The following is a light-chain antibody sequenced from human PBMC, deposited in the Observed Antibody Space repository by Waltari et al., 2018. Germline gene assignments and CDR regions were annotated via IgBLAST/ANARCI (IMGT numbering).Light chain of an antibody. CDR2: GAS. V-gene: IGKV3-15*01. CDR3: LQRSGWPRT. Sequence: EIVMTQSPATLSLSPGERATLSCRVSQSVSTSLDWYQQKPGQAPRLLIYGASSRATGIPDRFSGSGSGTDFTLTISSLEPEDVAVYYCLQRSGWPRTFGQGTKVEIK. CDR1: QSVSTS. J-gene: IGKJ1*01.